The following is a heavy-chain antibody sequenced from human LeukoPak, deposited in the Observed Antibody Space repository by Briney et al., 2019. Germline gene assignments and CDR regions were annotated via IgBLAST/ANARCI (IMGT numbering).Heavy chain of an antibody. D-gene: IGHD6-13*01. CDR3: ARAIAAAGNYYGMDV. V-gene: IGHV4-59*01. CDR2: IYYSGST. Sequence: KSSETLSLTCTVSGDSIRTSFWSWIRQPQGKGLEWIGYIYYSGSTNYNPSLKSRVTISVDTSKNQFSLKLSSVTAADTAVYYCARAIAAAGNYYGMDVWGQGTTVTVSS. CDR1: GDSIRTSF. J-gene: IGHJ6*02.